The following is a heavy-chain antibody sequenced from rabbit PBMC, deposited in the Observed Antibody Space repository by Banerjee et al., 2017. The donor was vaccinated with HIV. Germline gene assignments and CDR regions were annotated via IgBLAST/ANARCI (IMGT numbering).Heavy chain of an antibody. CDR1: GIDFSSDYD. Sequence: QQQLEESGGGLVKPGGTLTLTCKASGIDFSSDYDMCWVRQAPGKGLEWIGYIDPVSGNTYYASWVNDRFTISSHNAQNTLYLQLNSLTVADTATYFCARDLAGVIGWNFSLWGPGDPGHRL. V-gene: IGHV1S43*01. CDR3: ARDLAGVIGWNFSL. D-gene: IGHD4-1*01. CDR2: IDPVSGNT. J-gene: IGHJ4*01.